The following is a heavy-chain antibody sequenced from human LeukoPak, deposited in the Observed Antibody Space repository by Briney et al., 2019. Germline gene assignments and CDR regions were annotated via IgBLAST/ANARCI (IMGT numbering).Heavy chain of an antibody. CDR1: GFTFSSYG. CDR2: ISYDGSNK. D-gene: IGHD1-26*01. Sequence: GGSLRLSCAASGFTFSSYGMHWVRQAPGKGLEWVAVISYDGSNKYYADSVKGRFTISRDNSKNTLYLQMNSLRAEDTAVYYCAREPPSGSYDWGQGTLVTVSS. J-gene: IGHJ4*02. CDR3: AREPPSGSYD. V-gene: IGHV3-30*03.